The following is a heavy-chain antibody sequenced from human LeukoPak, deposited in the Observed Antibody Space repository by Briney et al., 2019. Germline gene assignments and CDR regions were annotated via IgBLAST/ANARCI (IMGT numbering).Heavy chain of an antibody. V-gene: IGHV3-74*01. CDR1: GFTFSSSW. CDR3: ARDPGYESWSPFWGGMDV. J-gene: IGHJ6*04. D-gene: IGHD3-16*01. Sequence: EGSLRLSCAASGFTFSSSWMHWVRQAPGKGLVWVSRITRDGSSTTYADSVKGRFTTSRDNAKNTLYLQMDSLRDDDTAVYYCARDPGYESWSPFWGGMDVWGNGTTVIVSS. CDR2: ITRDGSST.